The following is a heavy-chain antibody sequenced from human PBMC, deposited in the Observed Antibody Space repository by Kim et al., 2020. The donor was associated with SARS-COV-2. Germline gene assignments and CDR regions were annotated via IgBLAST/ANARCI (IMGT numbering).Heavy chain of an antibody. D-gene: IGHD3-22*01. CDR1: GFTFSNAW. CDR2: IKSKTDGGTT. CDR3: TTDGTRWYYYDSSGYSDLDI. V-gene: IGHV3-15*01. J-gene: IGHJ3*02. Sequence: GGSLRLSCAASGFTFSNAWMSWVRQAPGKGLEWVGRIKSKTDGGTTDYAAPVKGRFTISRDDSKNTLYLQMNSLKTEDTAVYYCTTDGTRWYYYDSSGYSDLDIWGQGTMVTVSS.